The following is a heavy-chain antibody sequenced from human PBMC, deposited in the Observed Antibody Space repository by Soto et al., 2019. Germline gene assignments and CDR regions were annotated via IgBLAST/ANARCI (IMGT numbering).Heavy chain of an antibody. CDR3: ARDEYYDFWSGYYMWFDP. D-gene: IGHD3-3*01. V-gene: IGHV1-2*02. CDR2: GGT. J-gene: IGHJ5*02. Sequence: GGTNYAQKFQGRVTMTRDTSISTAYMELSRLRSDDTAVYYCARDEYYDFWSGYYMWFDPWGQGTLVTVSS.